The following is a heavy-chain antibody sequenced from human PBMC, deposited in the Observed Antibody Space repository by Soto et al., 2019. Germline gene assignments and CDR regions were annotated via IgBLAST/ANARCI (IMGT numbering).Heavy chain of an antibody. V-gene: IGHV4-59*01. D-gene: IGHD3-10*01. CDR1: GGSPGSYS. CDR3: ARRLLWFGEFYAFDI. J-gene: IGHJ3*02. Sequence: SETLSLTWPVSGGSPGSYSWSWIRQPQGKGLEWIGYIYDSGSTNYKPYLKSRVTISVDTSKKQFSLKLSSVTAADTAVYYCARRLLWFGEFYAFDIWGQGTMVTVSS. CDR2: IYDSGST.